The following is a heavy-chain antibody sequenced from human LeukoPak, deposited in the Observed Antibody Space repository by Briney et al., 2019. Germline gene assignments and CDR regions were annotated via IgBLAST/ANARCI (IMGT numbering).Heavy chain of an antibody. J-gene: IGHJ5*02. CDR1: GGSISSGDYY. CDR3: ASGYNWNYAWFDP. CDR2: IYYSGST. Sequence: PSETLSLTCTVSGGSISSGDYYWSWIRQPPWKGLEWIGYIYYSGSTYYNPSLKSRVTISVDTSKNQFSLKLSSVTAADTAVYYCASGYNWNYAWFDPWGQGTLVTVSS. V-gene: IGHV4-30-4*08. D-gene: IGHD1-7*01.